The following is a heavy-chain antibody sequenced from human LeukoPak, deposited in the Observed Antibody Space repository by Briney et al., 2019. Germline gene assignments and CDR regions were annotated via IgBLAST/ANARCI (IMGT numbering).Heavy chain of an antibody. D-gene: IGHD1-26*01. V-gene: IGHV3-48*03. CDR2: ISSSGSTI. Sequence: GGSLRLSCAASGFTFSNYEMNWVRQAPGKGLEWVSYISSSGSTIYYADSVKGRFTISRDNAKNSLYLQMNSLRAEDTAVYYCARDLDVGARGHYFDYWGQGTLVTVSS. CDR3: ARDLDVGARGHYFDY. CDR1: GFTFSNYE. J-gene: IGHJ4*02.